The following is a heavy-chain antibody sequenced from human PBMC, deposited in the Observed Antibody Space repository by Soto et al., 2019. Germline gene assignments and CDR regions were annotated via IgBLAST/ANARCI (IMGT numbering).Heavy chain of an antibody. CDR1: GGSFSGYY. J-gene: IGHJ6*03. CDR2: INHSGST. V-gene: IGHV4-34*01. Sequence: QLQLQQWGAGLLKPSETLSLTCAVYGGSFSGYYWSWIRQPPGKGLEWIGEINHSGSTNYNPSLKSRVTISVDTSKNQFSLKLSSVTAADTAVYYCARGIPAAMPGYYYYYMDVWGKGTTVTVSS. D-gene: IGHD2-2*01. CDR3: ARGIPAAMPGYYYYYMDV.